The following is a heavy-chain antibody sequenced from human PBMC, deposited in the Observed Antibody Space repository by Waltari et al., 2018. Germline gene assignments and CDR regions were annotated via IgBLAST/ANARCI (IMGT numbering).Heavy chain of an antibody. V-gene: IGHV1-69*04. Sequence: QVQLVQSGAEVKKPGSSVKGSCTASGGTFSRYAITRVRQAPGQGLEWMGGIIPILGIANYAQKFQGRGTITADESTSTADMERSSLRSEDTAVYYCARDGYSGAFDPWGQGTLVTVSS. CDR3: ARDGYSGAFDP. CDR2: IIPILGIA. J-gene: IGHJ5*02. CDR1: GGTFSRYA. D-gene: IGHD6-13*01.